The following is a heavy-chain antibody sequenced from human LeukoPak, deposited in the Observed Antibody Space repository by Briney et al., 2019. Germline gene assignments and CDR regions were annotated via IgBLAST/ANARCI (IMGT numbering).Heavy chain of an antibody. J-gene: IGHJ4*02. CDR1: GYTFTTYG. D-gene: IGHD3-3*01. CDR3: ARVPTIFGVVNPLGY. V-gene: IGHV1-2*02. CDR2: INPNSGGT. Sequence: ASVKVSRKASGYTFTTYGISWVRQAPGQGLEWMGWINPNSGGTNYAQKFQGRVTMTRDTSISTAYMELSRLRSDDTAVYYCARVPTIFGVVNPLGYWGQGTLVTVSS.